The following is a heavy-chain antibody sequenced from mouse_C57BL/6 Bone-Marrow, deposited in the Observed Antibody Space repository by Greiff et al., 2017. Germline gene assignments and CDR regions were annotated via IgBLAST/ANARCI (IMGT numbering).Heavy chain of an antibody. D-gene: IGHD2-4*01. Sequence: QVQLQQPGAELVMPGASVKLSCKASGYTFTSYWMHWVKQRPGQGLEWIGEIDPSDSYTNYNQKFKGKSTLTVDKSSSTACMQLSSLTSEDSEVYYCARDGVDDYDVTRFAYWGQGTLVTVSA. CDR1: GYTFTSYW. V-gene: IGHV1-69*01. J-gene: IGHJ3*01. CDR3: ARDGVDDYDVTRFAY. CDR2: IDPSDSYT.